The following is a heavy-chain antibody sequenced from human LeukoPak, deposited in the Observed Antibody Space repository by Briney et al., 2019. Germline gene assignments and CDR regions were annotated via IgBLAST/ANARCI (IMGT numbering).Heavy chain of an antibody. CDR1: GYSFTSYW. CDR3: ARLVYSSGWYRLGDY. CDR2: IDPSDSYT. D-gene: IGHD6-19*01. Sequence: KPGESLKISCKGSGYSFTSYWISWVRQMPGKGLEWMGRIDPSDSYTNYSPSFQGHVTISADKSISTTYLQWGSLKASDTAMYYCARLVYSSGWYRLGDYWGQGTLVTVSS. V-gene: IGHV5-10-1*01. J-gene: IGHJ4*02.